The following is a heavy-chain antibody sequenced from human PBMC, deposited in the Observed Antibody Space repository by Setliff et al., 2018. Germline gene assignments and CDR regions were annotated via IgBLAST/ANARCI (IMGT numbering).Heavy chain of an antibody. CDR2: IYIGGSA. D-gene: IGHD3-10*01. J-gene: IGHJ5*02. CDR1: GGSISSYY. CDR3: ARGITMVRGVIIHNWFDP. Sequence: SETLSLTCTVSGGSISSYYWSWIRQPAGKGLEWIGHIYIGGSANYNPSLKSRVTISVDTSKNQFSLKLSSVTAADTAVYYCARGITMVRGVIIHNWFDPWGQGTLVTVSS. V-gene: IGHV4-4*07.